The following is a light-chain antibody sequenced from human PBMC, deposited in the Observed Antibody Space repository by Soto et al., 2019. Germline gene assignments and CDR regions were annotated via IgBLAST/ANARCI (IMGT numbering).Light chain of an antibody. J-gene: IGLJ2*01. V-gene: IGLV7-46*01. CDR2: DTK. CDR1: TGAVTSGHY. Sequence: QAVVTQEPSLTVSPGGTVTLTCGSSTGAVTSGHYPYWFQQKPGQAPRTLIYDTKNKHSWTPARFSGSLLGGKAALTLSGAQPEDEAEYYCLLSYSGASVEFGGGTKLTVL. CDR3: LLSYSGASVE.